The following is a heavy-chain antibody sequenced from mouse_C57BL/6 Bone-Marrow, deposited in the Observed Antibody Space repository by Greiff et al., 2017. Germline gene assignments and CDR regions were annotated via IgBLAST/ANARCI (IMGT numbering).Heavy chain of an antibody. CDR2: IHPSDSDT. V-gene: IGHV1-74*01. Sequence: VQLQQPGAELVKPGASVKLSCKASGYTFTSYWMHWVKQRPGQGLEWIGRIHPSDSDTNYNQKFKGKATLTVYKSSSTAYMQLSSLTSEDSAVYYCAIETYDDYNSFAYWGQGTLVTVSA. D-gene: IGHD2-4*01. J-gene: IGHJ3*01. CDR3: AIETYDDYNSFAY. CDR1: GYTFTSYW.